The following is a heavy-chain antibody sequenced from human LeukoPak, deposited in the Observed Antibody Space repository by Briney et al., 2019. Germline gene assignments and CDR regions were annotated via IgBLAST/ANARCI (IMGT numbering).Heavy chain of an antibody. V-gene: IGHV3-7*05. Sequence: GGSLSLSCAASGFTFSDSWMTWVRQTPGKGLQWVASIHQDAGEKQYVDSVRGRFTISRDNAKNSLYLQINSLRVEDTAVYYCASSKDHYFHRWGQGTLVTVSS. CDR3: ASSKDHYFHR. CDR2: IHQDAGEK. J-gene: IGHJ4*02. CDR1: GFTFSDSW.